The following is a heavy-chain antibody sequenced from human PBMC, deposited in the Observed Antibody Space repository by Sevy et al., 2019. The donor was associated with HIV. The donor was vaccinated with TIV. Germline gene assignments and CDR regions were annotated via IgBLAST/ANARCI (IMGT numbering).Heavy chain of an antibody. J-gene: IGHJ3*02. CDR2: IIPIFGTA. CDR3: AIYCSSTSCRHNDAFDI. D-gene: IGHD2-2*01. V-gene: IGHV1-69*13. Sequence: ASVKVSCKASGGTFSSYAISWVRQAPGQGLEWMGGIIPIFGTANYAQKFQGRVTITADESTSTAYMELSSLRSEDTAVYYCAIYCSSTSCRHNDAFDIWGQRTMVTVSS. CDR1: GGTFSSYA.